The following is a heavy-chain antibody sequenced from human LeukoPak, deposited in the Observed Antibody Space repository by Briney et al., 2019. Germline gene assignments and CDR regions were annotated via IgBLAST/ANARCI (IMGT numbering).Heavy chain of an antibody. J-gene: IGHJ4*02. D-gene: IGHD3-10*01. CDR1: GFSFNAYA. CDR3: AKDQALWFGEPPTGY. V-gene: IGHV3-30-3*01. Sequence: GGSLRLSCAVSGFSFNAYAMHWVRQAPGKGLEWVAVISHDGSNENYADSVKGRFTISRDNSKNTLYLQMNSLRAEDTAVYYCAKDQALWFGEPPTGYWGQGTLVTVSS. CDR2: ISHDGSNE.